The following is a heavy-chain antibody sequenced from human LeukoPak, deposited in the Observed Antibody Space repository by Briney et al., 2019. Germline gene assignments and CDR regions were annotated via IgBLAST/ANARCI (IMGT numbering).Heavy chain of an antibody. CDR3: AGAVAGPSGFDY. Sequence: QPGGSLRLSCAASGFTFSSYGMHWVRQAPGKGLEWVAVISYDGSNKYYADSVKGRFTISRDNSKNTLYLQMNSLRAEDTAVYYCAGAVAGPSGFDYWGQGTLVTVSS. CDR2: ISYDGSNK. D-gene: IGHD6-19*01. CDR1: GFTFSSYG. J-gene: IGHJ4*02. V-gene: IGHV3-30*03.